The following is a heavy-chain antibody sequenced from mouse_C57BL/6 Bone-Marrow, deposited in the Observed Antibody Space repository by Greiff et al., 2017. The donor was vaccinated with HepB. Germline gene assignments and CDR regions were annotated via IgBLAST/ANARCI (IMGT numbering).Heavy chain of an antibody. Sequence: EVKLVESGGGLVKPGGSLKLSCAASGFTFSDYGMHWVRQAPEKGLEWVAYISSGSSTIYYADTVKGRFTISRDNAKNTLFLQMTSLRSEDTAMYYCARGTTVVATENYFDYWGQGTTLTVSS. V-gene: IGHV5-17*01. D-gene: IGHD1-1*01. CDR2: ISSGSSTI. CDR3: ARGTTVVATENYFDY. CDR1: GFTFSDYG. J-gene: IGHJ2*01.